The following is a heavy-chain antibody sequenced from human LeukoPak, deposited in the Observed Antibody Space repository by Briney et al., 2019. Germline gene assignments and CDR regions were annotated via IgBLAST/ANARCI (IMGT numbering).Heavy chain of an antibody. CDR3: ARRARYDFWSGYYKGYYYYMDV. J-gene: IGHJ6*03. Sequence: SETLSLTCAVYGGSFSGYYWSWIRQPPGKGLEWIGEINHSGSTNYNPSLKSRVTISVDTSKNQFSLKLSSVTAADTAVYYCARRARYDFWSGYYKGYYYYMDVWGKGTTVTASS. CDR2: INHSGST. CDR1: GGSFSGYY. V-gene: IGHV4-34*01. D-gene: IGHD3-3*01.